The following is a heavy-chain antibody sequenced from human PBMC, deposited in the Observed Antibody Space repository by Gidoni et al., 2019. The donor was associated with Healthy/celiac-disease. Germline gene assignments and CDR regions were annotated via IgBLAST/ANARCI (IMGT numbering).Heavy chain of an antibody. CDR2: ISAYNGNT. CDR1: GYTLTSYG. J-gene: IGHJ4*02. D-gene: IGHD3-22*01. V-gene: IGHV1-18*01. CDR3: ARDLKRPTYYYDSSGYYGDY. Sequence: QVQLVQSGAEVTKPGASVKVPCKASGYTLTSYGISWVRQAPGQGLEWMGWISAYNGNTNYAQKLHGRVTMTTDTSTSTAYMGLRSLRSDDTAGYYCARDLKRPTYYYDSSGYYGDYWGQGTLVTVSS.